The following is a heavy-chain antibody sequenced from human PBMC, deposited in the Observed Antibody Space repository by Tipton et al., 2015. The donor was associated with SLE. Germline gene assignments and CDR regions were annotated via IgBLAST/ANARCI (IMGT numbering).Heavy chain of an antibody. V-gene: IGHV4-34*01. CDR1: GGSLSGYY. Sequence: LRLSCAVYGGSLSGYYWIWARQPPGKGLEWIGEINHTGSTNYNPSLKSRVTISGDTSKSQFSLKLTSVTAADTAIYYCASRYYDFWNGYRSFDYWGQGNPVTVSS. J-gene: IGHJ4*02. CDR2: INHTGST. CDR3: ASRYYDFWNGYRSFDY. D-gene: IGHD3-3*01.